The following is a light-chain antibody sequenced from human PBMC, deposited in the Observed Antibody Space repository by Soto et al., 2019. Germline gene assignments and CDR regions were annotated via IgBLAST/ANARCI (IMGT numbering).Light chain of an antibody. CDR1: SSDVGGYTF. Sequence: QSALTQPASVSGSPGQSITISCTGTSSDVGGYTFVSWYQQHPGKAPKFIIYDVRNRPSGVSNRFSGSRSGNTASLTISGLQAEDEADYYCSSYTSSSTVIFGGATKLTVL. V-gene: IGLV2-14*03. CDR3: SSYTSSSTVI. CDR2: DVR. J-gene: IGLJ2*01.